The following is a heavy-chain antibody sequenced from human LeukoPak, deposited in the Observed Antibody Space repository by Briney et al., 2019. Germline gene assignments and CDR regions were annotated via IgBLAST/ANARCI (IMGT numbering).Heavy chain of an antibody. CDR2: ISAYNGNT. J-gene: IGHJ3*02. CDR3: ARDTHYGSFDI. V-gene: IGHV1-18*01. CDR1: GYTFTSYG. D-gene: IGHD3-10*01. Sequence: ASVKVSCKASGYTFTSYGISWVRQAPGRGLEWMGWISAYNGNTNYAQKLQGRVTMTTDTSTSTAYMELRSLRPDDTAVYYCARDTHYGSFDICGQGTMVTVSS.